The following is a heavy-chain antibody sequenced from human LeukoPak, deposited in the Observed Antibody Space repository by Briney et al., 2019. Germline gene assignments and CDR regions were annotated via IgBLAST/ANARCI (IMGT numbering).Heavy chain of an antibody. V-gene: IGHV4-34*01. J-gene: IGHJ4*02. Sequence: SETLSLTCAVYGGSFSGYYWSWIRQPPGKGLEWIGEINHSGSTNYNPSLKSRVTISVDTSKNQFSLKLSSVTAAVTAVYYCARGLNDIVVVPAAASGDFDYWGQGTLVTVSS. CDR3: ARGLNDIVVVPAAASGDFDY. D-gene: IGHD2-2*01. CDR1: GGSFSGYY. CDR2: INHSGST.